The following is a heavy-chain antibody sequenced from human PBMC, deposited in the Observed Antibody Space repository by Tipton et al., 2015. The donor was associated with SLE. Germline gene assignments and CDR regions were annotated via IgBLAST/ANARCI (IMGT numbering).Heavy chain of an antibody. Sequence: SLRLSCAASGFTFSGYSMNWVRQAPGKGLEWVSSISSSSSYTNYADSVKGRFTISRDNAKNSLYLQMNSLRAEDTAVYYCARGSWGGFDYWGQGTPVTVSS. CDR3: ARGSWGGFDY. CDR1: GFTFSGYS. J-gene: IGHJ4*02. V-gene: IGHV3-21*04. D-gene: IGHD3-16*01. CDR2: ISSSSSYT.